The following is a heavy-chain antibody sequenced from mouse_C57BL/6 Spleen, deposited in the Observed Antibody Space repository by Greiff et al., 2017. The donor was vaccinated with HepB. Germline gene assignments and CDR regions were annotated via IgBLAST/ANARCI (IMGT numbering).Heavy chain of an antibody. CDR3: ARPITTVVASRDYYAMDY. J-gene: IGHJ4*01. CDR1: GFTFSDYG. V-gene: IGHV5-17*01. D-gene: IGHD1-1*01. Sequence: EVQVVESGGGLVKPGGSLKLSCAASGFTFSDYGMHWVRQAPEKGLEWVAYISSGSSTIYYADTVKGRFTISRDNAKNTLFLQMTSLRSEDTAMYYCARPITTVVASRDYYAMDYWGQGTSVTVSS. CDR2: ISSGSSTI.